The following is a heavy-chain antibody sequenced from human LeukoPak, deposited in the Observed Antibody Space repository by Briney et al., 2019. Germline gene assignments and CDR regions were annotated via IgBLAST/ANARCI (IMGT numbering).Heavy chain of an antibody. J-gene: IGHJ3*02. Sequence: PGGPLRLSCAASGLTISDHQMDWVRQAPGKGLEWVGRSRKKGNTYTTEYAASVKGRITISRDDSKNSLYLQLNSLKTEDTAVYYCARATYSGSSDAFDIWGQGTMVTVSS. CDR3: ARATYSGSSDAFDI. V-gene: IGHV3-72*01. D-gene: IGHD1-26*01. CDR1: GLTISDHQ. CDR2: SRKKGNTYTT.